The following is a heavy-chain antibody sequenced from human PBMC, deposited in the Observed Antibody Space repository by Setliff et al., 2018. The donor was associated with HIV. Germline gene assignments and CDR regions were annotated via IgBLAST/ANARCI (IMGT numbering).Heavy chain of an antibody. D-gene: IGHD3-22*01. Sequence: SETLSLTCTVSGDSISSGSYYWSWIRQPAGKGLEWIGRIYTSGTTNYNPSLKSRVTISVDSSKNQFSLKLSSVTAADTAVYYCARGLAYYSENTDYYYVSAGFDPWGPGTLVTVSS. CDR2: IYTSGTT. V-gene: IGHV4-61*02. CDR3: ARGLAYYSENTDYYYVSAGFDP. J-gene: IGHJ5*02. CDR1: GDSISSGSYY.